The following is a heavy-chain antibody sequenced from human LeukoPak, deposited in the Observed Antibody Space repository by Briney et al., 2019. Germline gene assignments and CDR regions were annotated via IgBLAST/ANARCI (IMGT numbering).Heavy chain of an antibody. CDR1: GFTFSKYA. CDR2: ISGSGDNT. CDR3: AKGTNFYGSGIYYNDVFDI. Sequence: GGSLRLSCAASGFTFSKYAMSWVRQAPGKGLEWVSGISGSGDNTYYADSVKGRFTISRDNSKNTLHLQMNSLRAEDTAVYYRAKGTNFYGSGIYYNDVFDIWGQGTMVTVSS. J-gene: IGHJ3*02. D-gene: IGHD3-10*01. V-gene: IGHV3-23*01.